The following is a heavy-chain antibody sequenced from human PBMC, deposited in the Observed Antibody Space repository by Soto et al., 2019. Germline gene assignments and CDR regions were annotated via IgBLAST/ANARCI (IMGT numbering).Heavy chain of an antibody. CDR3: ARDTGNSFDY. CDR1: GYTFNTYF. V-gene: IGHV1-18*01. Sequence: HVQLVQSGGELKKPGASVKVSCNTSGYTFNTYFITWVRQAPGQGLEWMGWISPHNGNTNYAEKFQGRVTMTADTITKTAYMELRNLRIDDTAVYYGARDTGNSFDYWGQGTPVPVSS. CDR2: ISPHNGNT. J-gene: IGHJ4*02.